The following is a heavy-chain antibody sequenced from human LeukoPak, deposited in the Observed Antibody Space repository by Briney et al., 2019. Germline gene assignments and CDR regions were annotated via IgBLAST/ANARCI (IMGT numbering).Heavy chain of an antibody. Sequence: ETLSLTCAVYGESFSDYYWSWIRQPQGKGLEWVGRRRSKHDGGTIDYAAPVKGRFIISRDDSSNMVYLQMSGLKSKDTAVYYCIADPPNHYYGMDVWGQGTTVTVSS. CDR1: GESFSDYY. J-gene: IGHJ6*02. V-gene: IGHV3-15*01. CDR3: IADPPNHYYGMDV. CDR2: RRSKHDGGTI.